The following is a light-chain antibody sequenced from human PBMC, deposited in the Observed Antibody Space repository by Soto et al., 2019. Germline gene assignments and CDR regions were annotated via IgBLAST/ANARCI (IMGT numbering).Light chain of an antibody. CDR3: QQYGNSQWT. J-gene: IGKJ1*01. CDR1: QSVNSNH. Sequence: DIVLTQSPGTLSLSPGERGTLSCRASQSVNSNHLAWYQQKPGQAPRLLIYGASSRDTGVPDRFSGSGSGTDFTLTISRLEPEDFAVYYCQQYGNSQWTFGQGTKVDIK. CDR2: GAS. V-gene: IGKV3-20*01.